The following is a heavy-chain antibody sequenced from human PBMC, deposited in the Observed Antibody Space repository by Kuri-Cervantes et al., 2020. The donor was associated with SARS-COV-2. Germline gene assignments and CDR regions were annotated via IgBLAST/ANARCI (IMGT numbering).Heavy chain of an antibody. CDR2: ISYDGSNK. V-gene: IGHV3-30-3*01. J-gene: IGHJ4*02. Sequence: GESLKISCAASGFTFSSYAMHWVRQAPGKGLEWVAVISYDGSNKYYADSVKGRFTISRDNSKNTLYLQMNSLRAEDTAVYYCASELLAYLDYWGQGTLVTVSS. CDR3: ASELLAYLDY. D-gene: IGHD1-26*01. CDR1: GFTFSSYA.